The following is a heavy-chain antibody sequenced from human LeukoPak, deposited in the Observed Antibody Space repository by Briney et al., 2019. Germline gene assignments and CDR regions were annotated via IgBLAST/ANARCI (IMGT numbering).Heavy chain of an antibody. CDR1: GGSFSGYY. V-gene: IGHV4-34*01. J-gene: IGHJ4*02. CDR3: ARLVVVAVLDD. D-gene: IGHD2-15*01. Sequence: SETLSLTCAVYGGSFSGYYWSWIRQPPGKGLEWIGEINHSGSTNYNPSLKSRVTISVDTSKNQYSLKQSSVTAADTAAYYCARLVVVAVLDDWGQGTLVTVAS. CDR2: INHSGST.